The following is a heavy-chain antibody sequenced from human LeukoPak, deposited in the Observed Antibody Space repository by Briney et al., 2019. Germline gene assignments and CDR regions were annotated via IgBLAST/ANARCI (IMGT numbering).Heavy chain of an antibody. CDR1: ADSFSSHC. D-gene: IGHD4-17*01. CDR2: TSYIGST. CDR3: ARDLVTVTKGFDI. V-gene: IGHV4-59*11. J-gene: IGHJ3*02. Sequence: KPSETLSLTCAVSADSFSSHCWTWIRQPPGKGLEWIGYTSYIGSTNYNPSLKSRVTISIDTSKNQFSLKLSSVTAADTAVYYCARDLVTVTKGFDIWGQGTMVSVSS.